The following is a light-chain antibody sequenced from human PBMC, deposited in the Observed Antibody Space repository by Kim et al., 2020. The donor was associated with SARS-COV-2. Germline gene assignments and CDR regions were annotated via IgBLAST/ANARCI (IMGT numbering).Light chain of an antibody. Sequence: SSELTQDPAVSVALGQTVSITCQGDSLRRYYVSGYQRRPGQAPVLVIYGKNNRPSGIPDRFSGSSSGKTASLTITGAQAEDEADYYCQSRDSSGKVVFGG. CDR1: SLRRYY. V-gene: IGLV3-19*01. CDR3: QSRDSSGKVV. J-gene: IGLJ2*01. CDR2: GKN.